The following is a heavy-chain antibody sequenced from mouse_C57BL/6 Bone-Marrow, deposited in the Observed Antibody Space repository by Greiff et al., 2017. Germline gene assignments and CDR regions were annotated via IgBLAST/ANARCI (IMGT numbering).Heavy chain of an antibody. CDR2: IDPENGDT. Sequence: VQLQQSGAELVRPGASVKLSCTASGFNIKDDYMHWVKQRPEQGLEWIGWIDPENGDTEYASKFQGKATITADPSSNTAYLQLSSLTSEDTAVYYCASEIGPNYNAMDYWGQGTSVTVSS. CDR1: GFNIKDDY. CDR3: ASEIGPNYNAMDY. J-gene: IGHJ4*01. V-gene: IGHV14-4*01.